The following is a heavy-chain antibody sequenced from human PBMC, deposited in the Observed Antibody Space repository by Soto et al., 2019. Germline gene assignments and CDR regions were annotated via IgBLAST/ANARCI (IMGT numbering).Heavy chain of an antibody. D-gene: IGHD2-15*01. J-gene: IGHJ6*02. Sequence: GGSLRLSCAASGFTFSSYGMHWVRQAPGKGLEWVAVIWYDGSNKYYADSVKGRFTISRDNSKNTLYLQMNSLRAEDTAVYYCARDTGYCSGGSCYGYGMDVWGQETTVTVSS. CDR1: GFTFSSYG. CDR3: ARDTGYCSGGSCYGYGMDV. V-gene: IGHV3-33*01. CDR2: IWYDGSNK.